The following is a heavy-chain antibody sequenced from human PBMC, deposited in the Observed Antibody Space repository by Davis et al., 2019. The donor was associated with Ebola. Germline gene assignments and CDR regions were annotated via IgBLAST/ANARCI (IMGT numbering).Heavy chain of an antibody. D-gene: IGHD3-22*01. Sequence: ASVKVSCKASGYTFTRYDINWVRQATGQGLEWMGWMNPNSGNTGYAQQFQGRVTVTRETSTNTAYMELRSLRSDDTAVYYCARHGITMIVVVIDAFVIWGQGTMVTVSS. CDR3: ARHGITMIVVVIDAFVI. CDR2: MNPNSGNT. J-gene: IGHJ3*02. CDR1: GYTFTRYD. V-gene: IGHV1-8*01.